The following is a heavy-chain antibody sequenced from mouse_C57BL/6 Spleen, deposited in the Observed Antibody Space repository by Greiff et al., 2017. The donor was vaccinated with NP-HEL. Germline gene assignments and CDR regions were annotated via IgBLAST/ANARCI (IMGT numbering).Heavy chain of an antibody. J-gene: IGHJ1*03. CDR2: ISYSGST. CDR1: GYSITSDY. Sequence: EVKLVESGPGLAKPSQTLSLTCSVTGYSITSDYWNWIRKFPGNKLEYMGYISYSGSTYYNPSLKSRISITRDTSKNQYYLQLNSVTTEDTATYYCARGRNYGSSYNWYFDVWGTGTTVTVSS. V-gene: IGHV3-8*01. D-gene: IGHD1-1*01. CDR3: ARGRNYGSSYNWYFDV.